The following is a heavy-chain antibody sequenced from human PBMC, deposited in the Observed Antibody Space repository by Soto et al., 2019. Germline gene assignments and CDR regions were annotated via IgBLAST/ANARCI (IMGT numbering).Heavy chain of an antibody. V-gene: IGHV4-39*01. J-gene: IGHJ3*02. CDR1: GGSISSSSYY. Sequence: SETLSLTCTVSGGSISSSSYYWGWIRQPPGKGLEWIGSIYYSGSTYYNPSLKSRVTISVDTSKNQFSLKLSSVTAADTAVYYCASPGGSLMVYAIGGSDAFDIWGQGTMVTVSS. CDR2: IYYSGST. D-gene: IGHD2-8*01. CDR3: ASPGGSLMVYAIGGSDAFDI.